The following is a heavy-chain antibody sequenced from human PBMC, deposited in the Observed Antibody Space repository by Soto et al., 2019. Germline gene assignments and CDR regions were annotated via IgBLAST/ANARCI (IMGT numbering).Heavy chain of an antibody. V-gene: IGHV3-15*07. Sequence: EGQLVESGGGFVKPGGSLRLSCAGSGFTFNFAWLNWVRQAPGKGLERVGRIKAKDDGGTTDVAAPVTGRFTISRDDSKNTLYLQMNSLKTEDTAVYYCTTTFGDNDDDAFDIWGQGTMVTVSS. CDR3: TTTFGDNDDDAFDI. J-gene: IGHJ3*02. D-gene: IGHD4-17*01. CDR1: GFTFNFAW. CDR2: IKAKDDGGTT.